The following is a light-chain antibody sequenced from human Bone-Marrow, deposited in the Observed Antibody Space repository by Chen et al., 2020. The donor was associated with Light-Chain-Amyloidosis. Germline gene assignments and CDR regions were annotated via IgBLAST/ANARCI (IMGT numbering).Light chain of an antibody. V-gene: IGKV3-11*01. CDR3: HQYYSKPRT. CDR2: DAS. J-gene: IGKJ1*01. CDR1: QSVRFS. Sequence: EIVLTQSPATLSLSPGDRVTLSCRASQSVRFSLAWYQQKPGQAPRLLIYDASNRATGIPARFSGSGSMTDFTLTISSLEPEDFTVYYCHQYYSKPRTFGQGTKVEIK.